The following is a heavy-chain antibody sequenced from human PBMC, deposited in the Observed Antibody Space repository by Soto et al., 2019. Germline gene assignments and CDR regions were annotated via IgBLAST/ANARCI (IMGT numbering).Heavy chain of an antibody. J-gene: IGHJ5*02. Sequence: GGSLRLSCAASGFTFSSYAMSWVRQAPGKGLEWVSAISGSGGSTYYADSVKGRFTISRDNSKNTLYLQMNSLRAEDTAVYYCAKSFLNYVLFGPWFDPWGQGTLVTVS. CDR1: GFTFSSYA. CDR2: ISGSGGST. D-gene: IGHD2-21*01. CDR3: AKSFLNYVLFGPWFDP. V-gene: IGHV3-23*01.